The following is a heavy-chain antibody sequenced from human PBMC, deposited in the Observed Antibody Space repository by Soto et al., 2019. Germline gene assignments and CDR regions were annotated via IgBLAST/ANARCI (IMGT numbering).Heavy chain of an antibody. CDR1: GFSLSTSGVG. J-gene: IGHJ6*02. D-gene: IGHD6-19*01. Sequence: QITLKESGPTLVKPTQTLTLTCTFSGFSLSTSGVGVGWIRQPPGKALEWLALIYWNDDKRYSPSLKSRLTITKDSSKNRVVLTMTNMDPVDTATYYCAHSSSSGWYSPRHYGMDVWGQGTTVTVSS. CDR3: AHSSSSGWYSPRHYGMDV. CDR2: IYWNDDK. V-gene: IGHV2-5*01.